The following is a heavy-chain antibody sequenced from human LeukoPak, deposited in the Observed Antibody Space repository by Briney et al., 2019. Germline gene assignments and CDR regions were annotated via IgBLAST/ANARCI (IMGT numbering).Heavy chain of an antibody. V-gene: IGHV1-58*01. CDR3: AADRPMVRGVLQYYFDY. Sequence: SVKVSCKASGFTFTSSAVQWVRQARGQRLEWIGWIVVGRGNTNYLQKFQERVTITRDMSTSTAYMELSSLRSEDTAVYYCAADRPMVRGVLQYYFDYWGQGTLVTVSS. CDR1: GFTFTSSA. CDR2: IVVGRGNT. J-gene: IGHJ4*02. D-gene: IGHD3-10*01.